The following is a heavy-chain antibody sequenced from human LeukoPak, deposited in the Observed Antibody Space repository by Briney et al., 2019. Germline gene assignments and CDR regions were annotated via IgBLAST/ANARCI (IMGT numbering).Heavy chain of an antibody. CDR2: ISSSSSYI. J-gene: IGHJ6*02. CDR1: GFTFSSYS. CDR3: ARVGIAVAGVPYYYYYGMDV. Sequence: PGGSLRLPCAASGFTFSSYSMNWVRQAPGKGLEWVSSISSSSSYIYYADSVKGRFTISRDSAKNSLYLQMNSLRAEDTAVYYCARVGIAVAGVPYYYYYGMDVWGQGTTVTVSS. D-gene: IGHD6-19*01. V-gene: IGHV3-21*01.